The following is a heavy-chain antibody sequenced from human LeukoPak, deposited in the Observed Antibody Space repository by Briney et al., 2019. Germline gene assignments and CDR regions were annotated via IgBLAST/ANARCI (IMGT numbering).Heavy chain of an antibody. J-gene: IGHJ4*02. Sequence: GESLQISCHTSGYSSPNYWIGWVRRLPGKGLEWMGIIYPGDSDTRYSPSFQGQVTISADDSISSAYLQWSGLKASDTAMYYCARVNYYASGTAYIDYWGQGTLVTVSS. CDR2: IYPGDSDT. D-gene: IGHD3-10*01. CDR1: GYSSPNYW. V-gene: IGHV5-51*01. CDR3: ARVNYYASGTAYIDY.